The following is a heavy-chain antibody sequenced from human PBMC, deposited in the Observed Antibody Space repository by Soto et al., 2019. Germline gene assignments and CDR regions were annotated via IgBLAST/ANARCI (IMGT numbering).Heavy chain of an antibody. CDR1: GFTFSSYA. D-gene: IGHD3-22*01. CDR3: AKDHYYYDSSGYYSNWFDP. V-gene: IGHV3-23*01. Sequence: LTCGASGFTFSSYAISWGRQAPGKGLEWVSAISVSGGSTYYADSVKGRFTISRDNSKNTLYLQMNSLRAEDTAVYYCAKDHYYYDSSGYYSNWFDPWGQGTLVTVSS. J-gene: IGHJ5*02. CDR2: ISVSGGST.